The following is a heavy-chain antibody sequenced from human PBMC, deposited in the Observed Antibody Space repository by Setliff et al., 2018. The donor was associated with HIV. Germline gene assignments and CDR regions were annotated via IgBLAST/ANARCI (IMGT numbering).Heavy chain of an antibody. J-gene: IGHJ4*02. D-gene: IGHD3-22*01. CDR2: LSGSAGST. Sequence: PGGSLRLSCAASELTFSNYAMTWVRQAPGKGLEWVSSLSGSAGSTYYSDSVKGRFTISRDNSKNTLYLQMNSLRAEDTAVYYCAKIQNPQGYYYDSSGYYPHPGSPDYWGQGTLVTVSS. CDR1: ELTFSNYA. CDR3: AKIQNPQGYYYDSSGYYPHPGSPDY. V-gene: IGHV3-23*01.